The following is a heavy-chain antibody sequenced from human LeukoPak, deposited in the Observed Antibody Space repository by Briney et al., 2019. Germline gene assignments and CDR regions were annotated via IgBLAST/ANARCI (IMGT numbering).Heavy chain of an antibody. J-gene: IGHJ6*03. D-gene: IGHD6-19*01. Sequence: GGSLRLSCAASGFTFSNAWMSWVRQAPGKGLEWVGRIKSKTDGGTTDYAAPVKGRFTISRDDSKNTLYLQMKSLKTEDTAVYSCTADSSKIVFMDVWGKGTTVTVSS. CDR1: GFTFSNAW. V-gene: IGHV3-15*01. CDR2: IKSKTDGGTT. CDR3: TADSSKIVFMDV.